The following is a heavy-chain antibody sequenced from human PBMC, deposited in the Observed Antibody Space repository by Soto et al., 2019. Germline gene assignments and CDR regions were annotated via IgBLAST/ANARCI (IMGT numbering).Heavy chain of an antibody. J-gene: IGHJ4*02. CDR1: GITFRSRS. Sequence: GGSLRLSCVASGITFRSRSISWVCQAPWEGLEWVAVINDTGGDAKYADSVRGRFTISRDNSKNTLYLQMNSLRVEDSALYYCARGSRASYPGTRIFDFCGRGTLVAVSS. CDR3: ARGSRASYPGTRIFDF. CDR2: INDTGGDA. D-gene: IGHD3-10*01. V-gene: IGHV3-23*01.